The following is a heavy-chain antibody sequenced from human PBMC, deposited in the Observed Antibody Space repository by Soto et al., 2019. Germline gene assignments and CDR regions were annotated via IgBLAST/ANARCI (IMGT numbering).Heavy chain of an antibody. CDR3: AKGVPGIAVAGTGYFQH. J-gene: IGHJ1*01. Sequence: GGSLRLSCAASGFTFSSYGMHWVRQAPGKGLEWVAVIWYDGSDKYYADSVKGRFTISRDNSKNTLYLQMNSLRAEDTAVYYCAKGVPGIAVAGTGYFQHWGQGTLVTVSS. D-gene: IGHD6-19*01. V-gene: IGHV3-33*06. CDR1: GFTFSSYG. CDR2: IWYDGSDK.